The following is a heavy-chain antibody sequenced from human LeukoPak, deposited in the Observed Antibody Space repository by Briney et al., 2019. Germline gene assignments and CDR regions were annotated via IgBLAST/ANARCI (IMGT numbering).Heavy chain of an antibody. CDR3: ARDGYYYDSSGYYDGRFFDY. V-gene: IGHV3-21*01. D-gene: IGHD3-22*01. CDR1: GFSFRNAW. J-gene: IGHJ4*02. CDR2: ISSSSSYI. Sequence: GGSLRLSCAASGFSFRNAWMTWVRQAPGKGLEWVSSISSSSSYIYYADSVKGRFTISRDNAKNSLYLQMNSLRAEDTAVYYCARDGYYYDSSGYYDGRFFDYWGQGTLVTVSS.